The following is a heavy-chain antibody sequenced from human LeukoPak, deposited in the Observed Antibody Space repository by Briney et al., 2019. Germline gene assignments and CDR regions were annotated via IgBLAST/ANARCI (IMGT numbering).Heavy chain of an antibody. CDR1: GGSASSDY. J-gene: IGHJ2*01. D-gene: IGHD3-16*01. V-gene: IGHV4-59*08. Sequence: PSGTLSPTCTVSGGSASSDYWSWIRQSPGKGLEWVGYVYNSGDTGKNPSLKSRVTILLDTSKNQCSLKLTSVSAADTAVYYCARLKLGAYFDLWGRGTLVTVSS. CDR2: VYNSGDT. CDR3: ARLKLGAYFDL.